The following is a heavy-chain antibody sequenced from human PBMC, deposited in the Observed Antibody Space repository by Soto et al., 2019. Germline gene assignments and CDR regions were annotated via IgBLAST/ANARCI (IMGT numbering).Heavy chain of an antibody. CDR3: ARKEGS. J-gene: IGHJ5*02. V-gene: IGHV4-39*01. Sequence: QLQLQESGPGLVKPSETLSLTCTVSGGSISSGRYFWAWIRQPPGKGLEWIGSIYYNGDSYYNPSHKSRVTISRDTPKNQVSLKVPSVTAADTDVYFCARKEGSWGQGTLFTVSS. CDR2: IYYNGDS. CDR1: GGSISSGRYF.